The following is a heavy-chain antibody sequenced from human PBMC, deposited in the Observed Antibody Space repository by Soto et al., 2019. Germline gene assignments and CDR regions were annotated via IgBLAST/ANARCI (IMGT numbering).Heavy chain of an antibody. CDR3: ARHIHNQGFEYYFAS. Sequence: QLQLQESGPGLVKPSETLSLTCNASGGSITSSGSAWGWIRQSPGKGLEWIGTIDYSGNIYYIPSIKSRITISVDKSKNKISLKLSSVTAADTAVYYCARHIHNQGFEYYFASWGQGTLVTVSS. J-gene: IGHJ4*02. CDR1: GGSITSSGSA. D-gene: IGHD1-1*01. CDR2: IDYSGNI. V-gene: IGHV4-39*01.